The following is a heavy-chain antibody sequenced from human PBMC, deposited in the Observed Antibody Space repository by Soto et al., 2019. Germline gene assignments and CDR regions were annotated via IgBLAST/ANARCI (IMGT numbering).Heavy chain of an antibody. CDR3: ARDRDIVVVPAANWFDP. D-gene: IGHD2-2*01. Sequence: GGSLRLSCAASGFTFSSYAMSWVRQAPGEGLEWVSAISGSGGSTYYADSVKGRFTISRDNAKNSLYLQMNSLRAEDTAVYYCARDRDIVVVPAANWFDPWGQGTLVTVSS. CDR1: GFTFSSYA. J-gene: IGHJ5*02. CDR2: ISGSGGST. V-gene: IGHV3-23*01.